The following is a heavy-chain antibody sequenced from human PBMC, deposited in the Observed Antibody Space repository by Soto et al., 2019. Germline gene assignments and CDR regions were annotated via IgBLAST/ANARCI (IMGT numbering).Heavy chain of an antibody. J-gene: IGHJ6*03. V-gene: IGHV1-58*02. CDR1: GFTFTSSA. CDR2: IVVGSGNT. D-gene: IGHD3-3*01. CDR3: AAGYDFWSGYPTYYYYCMDV. Sequence: SVKVSCKASGFTFTSSAMQWVRQARGQRLEWIGWIVVGSGNTNYAQRFQERVTITRDMSTSTAYMELSSLRSEDTAVYYCAAGYDFWSGYPTYYYYCMDVWGKGTTVTVSS.